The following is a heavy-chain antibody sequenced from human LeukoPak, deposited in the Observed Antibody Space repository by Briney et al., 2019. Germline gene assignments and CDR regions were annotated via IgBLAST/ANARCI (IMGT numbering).Heavy chain of an antibody. CDR1: GFTFSSYA. V-gene: IGHV3-23*01. D-gene: IGHD6-6*01. CDR2: ISGSGGST. CDR3: AKDLFGMAARPEYFQH. Sequence: GGSLRLFCAASGFTFSSYAMSWVRQAPGKGLEWVSVISGSGGSTYYADSVKGRFTISRDNSKNTLYLQMNSLSAEDTAVYYCAKDLFGMAARPEYFQHWGQGTLVSVSS. J-gene: IGHJ1*01.